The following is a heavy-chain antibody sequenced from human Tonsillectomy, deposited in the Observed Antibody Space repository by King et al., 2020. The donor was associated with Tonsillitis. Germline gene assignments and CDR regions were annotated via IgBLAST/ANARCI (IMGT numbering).Heavy chain of an antibody. CDR1: GFTFSGYA. V-gene: IGHV3-23*04. J-gene: IGHJ4*02. Sequence: VQLVQSGGGLVQPGGSLRLSCAASGFTFSGYAMSWVRQAPGKGLEWVSAISGSGGSTYYADSVKGRFTISRDNTKNTLYLQMNSLRAEDTAEYYCAKDSNPSWEERLPECYDYWGQGTLVTVSS. CDR3: AKDSNPSWEERLPECYDY. CDR2: ISGSGGST. D-gene: IGHD2-2*01.